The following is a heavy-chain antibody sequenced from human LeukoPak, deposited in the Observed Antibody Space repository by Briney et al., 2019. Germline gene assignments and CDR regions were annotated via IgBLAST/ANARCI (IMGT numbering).Heavy chain of an antibody. CDR1: GFXXXXXX. Sequence: GGSLRLSCAASGFXXXXXXMNWVRQXPXXXXXXVSSISSSSSYIYYADSVKGRFTISRDNAKNSLYLQMNSLRAEDTAVYYCAREGSRENAFDIWGQGTMVTVSS. CDR3: AREGSRENAFDI. V-gene: IGHV3-21*01. J-gene: IGHJ3*02. CDR2: ISSSSSYI. D-gene: IGHD2-15*01.